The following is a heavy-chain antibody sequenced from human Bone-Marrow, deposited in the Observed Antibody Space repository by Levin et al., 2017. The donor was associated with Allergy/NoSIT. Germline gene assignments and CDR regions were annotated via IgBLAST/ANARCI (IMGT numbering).Heavy chain of an antibody. D-gene: IGHD3-16*01. CDR1: GYTFTGYY. CDR2: INPNSGGT. CDR3: AREIWSRGEYAFDI. V-gene: IGHV1-2*02. Sequence: GGSLRLSCKASGYTFTGYYMHWVRQAPGQGLEWMGWINPNSGGTNYAQKFQGRVTMTRDTSISTAYMELSRLRSDDTAVYYCAREIWSRGEYAFDIWGQGTMVTVSS. J-gene: IGHJ3*02.